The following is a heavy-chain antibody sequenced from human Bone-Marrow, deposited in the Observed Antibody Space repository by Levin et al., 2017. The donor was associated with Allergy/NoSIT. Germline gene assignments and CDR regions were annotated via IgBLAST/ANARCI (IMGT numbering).Heavy chain of an antibody. CDR2: INEDGTDR. Sequence: GGSLRLSCGASGFSFSNSWMTWARQAPGKGLEWVANINEDGTDRYYVDSVKGRFTISRDNARNSLYLQMNSLRVEDTAVYYCTTETLRKPASYWGQGTLATVSS. CDR3: TTETLRKPASY. V-gene: IGHV3-7*01. J-gene: IGHJ4*02. CDR1: GFSFSNSW.